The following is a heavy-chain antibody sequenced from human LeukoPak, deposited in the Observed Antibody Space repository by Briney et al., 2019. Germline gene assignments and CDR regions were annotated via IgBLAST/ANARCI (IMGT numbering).Heavy chain of an antibody. V-gene: IGHV3-23*01. CDR3: AKADAGFGEDFDY. Sequence: GGSLRLSCAASGFPVRNYSMNWVRQAPGRGLQLVSAISAGGRTTKYADTVKGRFTISRDNSRNTLYLHIDSLRPDDTHLYFCAKADAGFGEDFDYWGQGTLVTVSS. CDR2: ISAGGRTT. CDR1: GFPVRNYS. J-gene: IGHJ4*02. D-gene: IGHD3-10*01.